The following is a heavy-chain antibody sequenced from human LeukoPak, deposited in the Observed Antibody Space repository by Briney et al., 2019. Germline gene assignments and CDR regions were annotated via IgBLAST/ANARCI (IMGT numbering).Heavy chain of an antibody. Sequence: SQTLSLTCALSGDSVSSNSAAWHWLRQSPSRGLEWLGRTYYRSKWYNDYAVSVKSRITINPDTSKNQFSLQLNSVTPEDTAVYYCARECCSGLTEIGYWGQGTLVTVSS. J-gene: IGHJ4*02. V-gene: IGHV6-1*01. CDR3: ARECCSGLTEIGY. CDR1: GDSVSSNSAA. D-gene: IGHD6-19*01. CDR2: TYYRSKWYN.